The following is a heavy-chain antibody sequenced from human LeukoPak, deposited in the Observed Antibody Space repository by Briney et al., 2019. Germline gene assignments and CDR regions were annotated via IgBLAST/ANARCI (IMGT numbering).Heavy chain of an antibody. V-gene: IGHV4-4*07. Sequence: SETLSLTCTVSGGSISSYYWSWIRQPAGKGLEWIGRIYTSGSTNYNPSLKSRVTMSVDTSKNQFSLNLSSVTAADTAVYYCARKPIFYDAFDFWGQGTMVTVSS. J-gene: IGHJ3*01. CDR1: GGSISSYY. CDR2: IYTSGST. CDR3: ARKPIFYDAFDF. D-gene: IGHD2/OR15-2a*01.